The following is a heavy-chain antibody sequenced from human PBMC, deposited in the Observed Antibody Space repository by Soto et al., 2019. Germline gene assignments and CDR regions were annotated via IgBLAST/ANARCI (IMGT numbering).Heavy chain of an antibody. V-gene: IGHV3-73*01. D-gene: IGHD3-9*01. Sequence: GGSLRLSCAASGFTFSGSAMHWVRQASGKGLEWVGRIRSKANSYATAYAASVKGRFTISRDDSKNTAYLQMNSLKTEDTAVYYCTIFILTGRRKDDYWGQGTLVTVSS. CDR3: TIFILTGRRKDDY. J-gene: IGHJ4*02. CDR1: GFTFSGSA. CDR2: IRSKANSYAT.